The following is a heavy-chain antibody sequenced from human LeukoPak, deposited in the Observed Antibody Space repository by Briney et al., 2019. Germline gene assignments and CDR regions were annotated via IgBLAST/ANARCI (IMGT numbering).Heavy chain of an antibody. J-gene: IGHJ4*02. CDR3: ARDGPVVTIFGVVTYYFDY. CDR1: GYTFTSYY. CDR2: INPSGGST. D-gene: IGHD3-3*01. V-gene: IGHV1-46*01. Sequence: GASVKVSCRASGYTFTSYYMHWVRQAPGQGLEWMGIINPSGGSTSYAQKFQGRVTMTRDTSTSTVYMELSSLRSEDTAVYYCARDGPVVTIFGVVTYYFDYWGQGTLVTVSS.